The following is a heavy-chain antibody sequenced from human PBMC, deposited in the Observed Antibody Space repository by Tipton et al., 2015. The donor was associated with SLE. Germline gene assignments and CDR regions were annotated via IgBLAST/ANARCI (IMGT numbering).Heavy chain of an antibody. CDR2: IYYIGST. CDR3: ARGCLQSSYGLDV. V-gene: IGHV4-59*01. D-gene: IGHD4/OR15-4a*01. Sequence: TLSLTCTVSGGSISSYYWSWIRQPPGKGLEWIGYIYYIGSTNYNPSLRSRVTISVDTSKNQFSLKLSSVTAAYTAVYYCARGCLQSSYGLDVWGQGTAVTVSS. J-gene: IGHJ6*02. CDR1: GGSISSYY.